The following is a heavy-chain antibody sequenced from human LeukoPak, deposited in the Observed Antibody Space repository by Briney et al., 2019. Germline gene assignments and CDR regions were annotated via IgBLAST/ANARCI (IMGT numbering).Heavy chain of an antibody. Sequence: SETLSLTCAVYGGSFSGYYWSWIRQPPGKGLEWIGEINHSGSTNYNPSLKSRVTISVDTSKNQFSLKLSSVTAADTAVYYCARRSMVRGVPTVRLWYFDYWGQGTLVTASS. CDR3: ARRSMVRGVPTVRLWYFDY. CDR1: GGSFSGYY. V-gene: IGHV4-34*01. D-gene: IGHD3-10*01. CDR2: INHSGST. J-gene: IGHJ4*02.